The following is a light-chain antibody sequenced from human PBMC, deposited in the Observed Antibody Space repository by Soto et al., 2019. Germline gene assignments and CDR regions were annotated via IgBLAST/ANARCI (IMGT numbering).Light chain of an antibody. CDR2: EVT. CDR3: SSYTTTNTYV. J-gene: IGLJ1*01. Sequence: QSALTQPASVSGSPGQSITISCTGTSSDVGGYNYVSWYQQYPGKAPKLMIYEVTHRPSDVSSRFSGSKSGNTASLTISGLQAEDEADYYCSSYTTTNTYVFGTGTKVTVL. CDR1: SSDVGGYNY. V-gene: IGLV2-14*01.